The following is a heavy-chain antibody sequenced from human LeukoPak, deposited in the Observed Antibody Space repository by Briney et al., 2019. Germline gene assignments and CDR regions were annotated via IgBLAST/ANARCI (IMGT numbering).Heavy chain of an antibody. V-gene: IGHV3-21*01. D-gene: IGHD3-3*01. CDR2: IISSSSYI. Sequence: NSGGSLRLSCAASGFTFSSYSMNWVRQAPGKGLEWVSSIISSSSYIYYADSVKGRFTISRDNAKNSLYLQMNSLRAEDTAVYYCARDGSPIFGVAPYYMDVWGKGTTVTVSS. J-gene: IGHJ6*03. CDR1: GFTFSSYS. CDR3: ARDGSPIFGVAPYYMDV.